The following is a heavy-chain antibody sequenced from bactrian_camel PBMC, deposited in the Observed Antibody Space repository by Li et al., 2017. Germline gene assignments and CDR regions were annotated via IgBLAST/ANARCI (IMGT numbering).Heavy chain of an antibody. CDR2: IEGDGSA. D-gene: IGHD5*01. Sequence: DVQLVESGGGSALAGGSHRLSCAASGYTFNTYSCFRQAPGQEREGVAGIEGDGSATYVDSVKDRFTISVDNAKNTVYLQMNSLKSEDTALYFCASSPEGSPGWVRTYGMINWGEGTQVTVS. CDR1: GYTFNTY. V-gene: IGHV3S10*01. J-gene: IGHJ7*01.